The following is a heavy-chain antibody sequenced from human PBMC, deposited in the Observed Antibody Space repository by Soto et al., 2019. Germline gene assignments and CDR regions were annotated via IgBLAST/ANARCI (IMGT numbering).Heavy chain of an antibody. CDR1: GGSISSGGYY. J-gene: IGHJ4*02. V-gene: IGHV4-31*03. CDR2: IYYSGST. D-gene: IGHD1-1*01. Sequence: QVQLQESGPGLVKPSQTLSLTCTVSGGSISSGGYYWTWIRQHPEKGLEWIGYIYYSGSTYYNPSLKSRVTISVDTSKNQFSLKLNTVTAADTAVYYCARVNPQAQLYFDSWSQGTLVTVSS. CDR3: ARVNPQAQLYFDS.